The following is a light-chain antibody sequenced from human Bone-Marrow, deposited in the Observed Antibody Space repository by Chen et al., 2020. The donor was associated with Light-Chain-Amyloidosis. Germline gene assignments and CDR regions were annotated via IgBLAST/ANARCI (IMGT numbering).Light chain of an antibody. J-gene: IGKJ2*01. V-gene: IGKV1-5*03. CDR3: QQYKSYTFT. Sequence: DIRMTQSPPTLSASVGDRVTITYRASQDIGDWLAWFQQKPGKAPNLLIYKASNLQRGVPSRFTGSGSGTEFTLTIDSLQPDDFALYFCQQYKSYTFTFGQGTQL. CDR2: KAS. CDR1: QDIGDW.